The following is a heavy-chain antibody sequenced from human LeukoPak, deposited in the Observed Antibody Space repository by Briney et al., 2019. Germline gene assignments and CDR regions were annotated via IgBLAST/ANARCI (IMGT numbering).Heavy chain of an antibody. Sequence: GGTLRLSCAASGFTFSTYGMSWVRQAPGKGLEWVSAISGSGGSTNYADSVKGRFTISRDNSKNTLYLQMNSLRAEDTAVYYCAKSGYNRFDYWGQGTLVTVSS. CDR1: GFTFSTYG. CDR3: AKSGYNRFDY. J-gene: IGHJ4*02. CDR2: ISGSGGST. V-gene: IGHV3-23*01. D-gene: IGHD5-24*01.